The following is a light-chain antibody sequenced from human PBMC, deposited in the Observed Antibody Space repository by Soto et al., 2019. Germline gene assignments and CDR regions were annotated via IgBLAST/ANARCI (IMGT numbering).Light chain of an antibody. J-gene: IGLJ1*01. CDR1: SSDVGNYDY. Sequence: QSALTQPASVSGSPGQSITISCTGTSSDVGNYDYVSWYQHHPGKVPKLMIYDVSNRPSGGSNRFSGSKSGNTASLTISGLQAEDEADYYCISFTTRATYVFGTGTKVTVL. CDR3: ISFTTRATYV. CDR2: DVS. V-gene: IGLV2-14*03.